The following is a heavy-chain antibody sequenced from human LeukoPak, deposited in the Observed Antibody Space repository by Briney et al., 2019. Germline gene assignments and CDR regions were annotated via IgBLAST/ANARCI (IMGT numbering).Heavy chain of an antibody. J-gene: IGHJ6*03. CDR3: ARLYVDTAMAPFYYYYYYMDV. Sequence: PSETLSLTCTVSGGSISSYYWSWIRQPPGKGLEWIGYIYYSGSTNYNPSLKSRVTISVDTSKNQFSLKLSSVTAADTAVYYCARLYVDTAMAPFYYYYYYMDVWGKGTTVTVSS. CDR1: GGSISSYY. D-gene: IGHD5-18*01. V-gene: IGHV4-59*01. CDR2: IYYSGST.